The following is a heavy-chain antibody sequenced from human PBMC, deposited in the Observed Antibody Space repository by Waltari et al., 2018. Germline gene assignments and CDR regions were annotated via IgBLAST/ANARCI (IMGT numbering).Heavy chain of an antibody. CDR1: GVTCISDG. CDR2: IRYDGSNK. V-gene: IGHV3-30*02. CDR3: AKDRPPTYYFDY. J-gene: IGHJ4*02. Sequence: EQLVESGGDWVQPGGSLRLSWLASGVTCISDGLPWVRQAPGKGLEWVAFIRYDGSNKYYADSVKGRFTISRDNSNNTLYLQMNSLRAEDTAVYYCAKDRPPTYYFDYWGQGTLVTVSS.